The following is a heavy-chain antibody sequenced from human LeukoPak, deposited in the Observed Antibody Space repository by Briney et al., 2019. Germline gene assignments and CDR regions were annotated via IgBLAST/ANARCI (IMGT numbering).Heavy chain of an antibody. CDR2: IYYSGST. CDR3: ARDDPYCGGDCYAFDI. CDR1: GGSISSYY. Sequence: SETLSLTCTVSGGSISSYYWSWIRQPPGKGLEWIGYIYYSGSTNYNPSLKSRVTISVDTSKNQFSLKLSSVTVADTAVYYCARDDPYCGGDCYAFDIWGQGTMVTVSS. D-gene: IGHD2-21*02. J-gene: IGHJ3*02. V-gene: IGHV4-59*01.